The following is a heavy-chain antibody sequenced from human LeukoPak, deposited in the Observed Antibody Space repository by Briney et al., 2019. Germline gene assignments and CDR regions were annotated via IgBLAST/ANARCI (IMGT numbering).Heavy chain of an antibody. CDR2: ISSSSSYI. CDR3: ARATIYSSGWFD. CDR1: EFTFISYS. D-gene: IGHD6-19*01. J-gene: IGHJ4*02. V-gene: IGHV3-21*01. Sequence: GGSLRPSCAASEFTFISYSMNWARRAPGKGREWVSSISSSSSYIYYADSVKGRFTISRDNAKNSLYLQMNSLRAEDTAVYYCARATIYSSGWFDWGQGTLVTVSS.